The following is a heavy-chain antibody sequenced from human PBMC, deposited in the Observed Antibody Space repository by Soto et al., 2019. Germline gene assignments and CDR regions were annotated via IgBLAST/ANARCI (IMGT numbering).Heavy chain of an antibody. V-gene: IGHV3-30-3*01. CDR1: GFTFSSYA. CDR2: ISYDGSNK. J-gene: IGHJ4*02. Sequence: GGSLRLSCAASGFTFSSYAMHWVRQAPGKGLEWVAVISYDGSNKYYADSVKGRFTISRDNSKNTLYLQMNSLRAEDTAVYYCARGYYDFWSQSLVCGCDYWGQGTLVTVSS. D-gene: IGHD3-3*01. CDR3: ARGYYDFWSQSLVCGCDY.